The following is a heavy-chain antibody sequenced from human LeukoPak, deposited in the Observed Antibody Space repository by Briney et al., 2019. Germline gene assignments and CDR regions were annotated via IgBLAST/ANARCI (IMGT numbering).Heavy chain of an antibody. Sequence: GASVKVSCKASGGTFSSYAISWVRQAPGQGLEWMGGIIPIFGTANYAQKFQGRVTMTRNTSISTAYMELSSLRSEDTAVYYCARGRHSSGWYYHNYWGQGTLVTVSS. CDR1: GGTFSSYA. CDR3: ARGRHSSGWYYHNY. V-gene: IGHV1-69*05. J-gene: IGHJ4*02. D-gene: IGHD6-19*01. CDR2: IIPIFGTA.